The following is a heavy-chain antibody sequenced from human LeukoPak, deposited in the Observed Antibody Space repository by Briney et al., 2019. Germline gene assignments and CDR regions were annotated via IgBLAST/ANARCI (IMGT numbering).Heavy chain of an antibody. Sequence: ASVKVSCKASGYTFTSYGISWVRQAPGQGLEWMGWISAYNGNTNYAQELQGRVTMTTDTSTSTAYMELRSLRFDDTAVYYCARDRAAAVHNWFDPWGQGTLVTVSS. J-gene: IGHJ5*02. CDR1: GYTFTSYG. CDR3: ARDRAAAVHNWFDP. CDR2: ISAYNGNT. V-gene: IGHV1-18*01. D-gene: IGHD6-13*01.